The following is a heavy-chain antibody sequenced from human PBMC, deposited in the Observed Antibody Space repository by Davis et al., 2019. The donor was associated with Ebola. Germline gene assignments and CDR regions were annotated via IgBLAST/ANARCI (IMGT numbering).Heavy chain of an antibody. CDR3: ARDHYYDSSASEVY. J-gene: IGHJ4*02. CDR1: GFTFSSYG. CDR2: ISYDGSNK. Sequence: LSLTCAASGFTFSSYGMHWVRQAPRKGLEWVAVISYDGSNKYYADSVKGRFTISRDNSKNTLYLQMNSLRAEDTAVYYCARDHYYDSSASEVYWGQGTLVTVSS. V-gene: IGHV3-30*03. D-gene: IGHD3-22*01.